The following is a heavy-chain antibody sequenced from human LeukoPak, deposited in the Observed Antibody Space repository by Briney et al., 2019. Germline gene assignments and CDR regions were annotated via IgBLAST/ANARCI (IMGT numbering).Heavy chain of an antibody. V-gene: IGHV4-59*08. D-gene: IGHD1-26*01. CDR1: GGSINSYY. Sequence: SETLSLTCTVSGGSINSYYWNWIRQPPGKGLEWIGYIYYSGTTNYNPSLKSRVTISVDTSKNQFSLKLSSVTAADTAVYYCARRRRIVETSKGDGFDIWGQGTMVTVSS. CDR3: ARRRRIVETSKGDGFDI. CDR2: IYYSGTT. J-gene: IGHJ3*02.